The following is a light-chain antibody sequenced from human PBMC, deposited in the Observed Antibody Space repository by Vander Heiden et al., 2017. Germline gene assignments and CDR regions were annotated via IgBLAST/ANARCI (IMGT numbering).Light chain of an antibody. J-gene: IGKJ1*01. Sequence: EIQMTQSPATLPASVGDRVTTTCRASQSISCWLAGYQQKPGKAPKLLLYKTSSLVSGVPSRVSGSGSGTEFTLTISRLQPDDFATYHCQQYYNSSTFGQGTRVEIK. CDR3: QQYYNSST. CDR2: KTS. CDR1: QSISCW. V-gene: IGKV1-5*03.